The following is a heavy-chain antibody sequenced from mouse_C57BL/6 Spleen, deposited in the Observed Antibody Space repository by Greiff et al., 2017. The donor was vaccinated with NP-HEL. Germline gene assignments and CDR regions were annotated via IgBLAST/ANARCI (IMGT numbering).Heavy chain of an antibody. J-gene: IGHJ4*01. Sequence: EVMLVESGGGLVKPGGSLKLSCAASGFTFSDYGMHWVRQAPEKGLEWVAYISSGSSTIYYADTVKGRFTISRDNAKNTLFLQMTSLRSEDTAMYYCASVLYYYAMDYWGQGTSVTVSS. CDR3: ASVLYYYAMDY. V-gene: IGHV5-17*01. CDR1: GFTFSDYG. CDR2: ISSGSSTI.